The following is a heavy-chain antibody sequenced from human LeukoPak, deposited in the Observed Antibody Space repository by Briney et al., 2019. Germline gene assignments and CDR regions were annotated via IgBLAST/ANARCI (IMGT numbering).Heavy chain of an antibody. Sequence: GGSLILSCAASGFTVSSTYMTWVRQAPGKGLEWVSVIYLGGRTDYADSVKGRFTISRDNSKNMLYLQMNSLRVADTAVYYCARDLAAVAGPHWYFDLWGRGTLVTVSS. CDR1: GFTVSSTY. CDR3: ARDLAAVAGPHWYFDL. D-gene: IGHD6-19*01. V-gene: IGHV3-66*01. CDR2: IYLGGRT. J-gene: IGHJ2*01.